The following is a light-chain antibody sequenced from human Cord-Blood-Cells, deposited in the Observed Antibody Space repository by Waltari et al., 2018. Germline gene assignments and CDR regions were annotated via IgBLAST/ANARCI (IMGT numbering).Light chain of an antibody. Sequence: IVVKQYPATLSVSPGQRSTLSCRASQRVSSNLAWYQQKPGQAPRLLIYGASTRATGIPARFSGSGSGTEFTLTISSLQSEDFAVYYCQQYNNWPPITFGQGTRLEIK. J-gene: IGKJ5*01. CDR1: QRVSSN. CDR3: QQYNNWPPIT. CDR2: GAS. V-gene: IGKV3-15*01.